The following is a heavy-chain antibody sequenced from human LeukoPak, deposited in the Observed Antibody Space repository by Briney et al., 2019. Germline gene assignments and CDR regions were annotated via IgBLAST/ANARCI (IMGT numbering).Heavy chain of an antibody. CDR3: TVATETTFDY. CDR2: ISDDTYTK. J-gene: IGHJ4*02. Sequence: GGSLRLSCAASGFTFSHLAMYWVRQAPGKGLECVSLISDDTYTKYYADSVKGRFTISRDNSKNMLYLQMNGLGTDDSALYYCTVATETTFDYWGQGSLVTVPS. D-gene: IGHD4-17*01. V-gene: IGHV3-30*04. CDR1: GFTFSHLA.